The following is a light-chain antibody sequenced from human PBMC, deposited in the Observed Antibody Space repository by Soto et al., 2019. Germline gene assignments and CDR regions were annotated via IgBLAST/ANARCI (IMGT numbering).Light chain of an antibody. CDR1: QSVSSH. J-gene: IGKJ5*01. V-gene: IGKV3-15*01. Sequence: EIVMTQSPSTLSVSPGEGATVSWWASQSVSSHLAWYQHKNGQAPRLLLYDASTRATGIPARFSGSGYGTEFNLTISSLQSEDFAVYYCQHYHGWPITFGQGTRLEIK. CDR2: DAS. CDR3: QHYHGWPIT.